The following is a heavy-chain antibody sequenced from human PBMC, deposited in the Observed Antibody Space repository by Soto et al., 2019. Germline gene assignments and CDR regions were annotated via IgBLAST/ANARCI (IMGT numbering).Heavy chain of an antibody. CDR1: GYTFDRYG. CDR2: INAGNGNT. J-gene: IGHJ3*01. CDR3: ARDSYDAFDF. V-gene: IGHV1-3*01. Sequence: QVQLVQSRAEVKKPGASVKVSCKASGYTFDRYGFHWVRQAPGQRLEWMGWINAGNGNTKYSQKFQGRVTIASDTSASTAYMELSSLRSEDTAVYYCARDSYDAFDFWGQGTMVTVSP. D-gene: IGHD3-10*01.